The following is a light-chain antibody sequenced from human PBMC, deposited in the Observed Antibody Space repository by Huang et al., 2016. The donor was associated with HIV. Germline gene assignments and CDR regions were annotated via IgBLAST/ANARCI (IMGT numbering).Light chain of an antibody. CDR2: AAS. V-gene: IGKV1-39*01. J-gene: IGKJ2*01. Sequence: DIQMTQSPSSLSASVGERVTITCRASQSIGSHLNWYQQKPGKAPKLLIYAASSFQSGVPSRFSGSASGTDFTLSISSLQPEDFATYYCQQSYSSPYTFGQGTKLEIK. CDR3: QQSYSSPYT. CDR1: QSIGSH.